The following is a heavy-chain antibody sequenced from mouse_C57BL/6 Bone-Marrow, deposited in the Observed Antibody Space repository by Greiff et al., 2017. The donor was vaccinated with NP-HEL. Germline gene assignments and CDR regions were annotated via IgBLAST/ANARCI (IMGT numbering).Heavy chain of an antibody. J-gene: IGHJ1*03. V-gene: IGHV5-4*01. D-gene: IGHD2-4*01. Sequence: EVQLVESGGGLVKPGGSLKLSCAASGFTFSSYAMSWVRQTPEKRLEWVATISDGGSYTYYPDNVKGRFTISRDNAKNNLYLQMSHLKSEDTAMYYCARYLLIYYEYPYWYFDVWGTGTTVTVTS. CDR3: ARYLLIYYEYPYWYFDV. CDR1: GFTFSSYA. CDR2: ISDGGSYT.